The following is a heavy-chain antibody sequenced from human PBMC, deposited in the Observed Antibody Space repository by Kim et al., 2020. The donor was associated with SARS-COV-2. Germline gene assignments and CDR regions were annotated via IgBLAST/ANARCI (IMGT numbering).Heavy chain of an antibody. V-gene: IGHV1-3*01. Sequence: ASVKVSCKASGYTFTSYAMHWVRQAPGQRLEWMGWINAGNGNTKYSQKFQGRVTITRDTSASTDYMELSSLRSEDTAVYYCARGKGLHGNYGGIPLGYYGMDVWGQGTTVTVSS. CDR2: INAGNGNT. CDR3: ARGKGLHGNYGGIPLGYYGMDV. J-gene: IGHJ6*02. CDR1: GYTFTSYA. D-gene: IGHD4-17*01.